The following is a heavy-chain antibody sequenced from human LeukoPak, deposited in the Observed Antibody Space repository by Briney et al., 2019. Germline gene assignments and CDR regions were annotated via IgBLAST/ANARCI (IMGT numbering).Heavy chain of an antibody. CDR2: ISYDGSNK. Sequence: PGGSLRLSCAASGFTFSSYGMHWVRQAPGKGLEWVAVISYDGSNKYYADSVKGRFTISRDNSKNTLYLQMNSLRAEDTAVYYRAQTGIAAGDYWGQGTLVTVSS. V-gene: IGHV3-30*18. D-gene: IGHD6-13*01. CDR3: AQTGIAAGDY. CDR1: GFTFSSYG. J-gene: IGHJ4*02.